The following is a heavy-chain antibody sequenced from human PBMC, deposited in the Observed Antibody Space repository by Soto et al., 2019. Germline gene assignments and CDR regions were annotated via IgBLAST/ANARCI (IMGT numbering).Heavy chain of an antibody. D-gene: IGHD5-18*01. J-gene: IGHJ4*02. CDR2: YDLEKGET. V-gene: IGHV1-24*01. Sequence: ASVKVSCKVSGYSLTELSIHWVRQAPGEGLEWMGGYDLEKGETIYAQKFQGRVTMTEDSPADTPYMQLRSLRSEDTAVYYCARSHSYGYYFDYWGQGTLVTVSS. CDR3: ARSHSYGYYFDY. CDR1: GYSLTELS.